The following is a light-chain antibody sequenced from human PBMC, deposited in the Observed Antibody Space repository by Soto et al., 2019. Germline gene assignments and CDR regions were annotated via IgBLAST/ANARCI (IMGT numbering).Light chain of an antibody. J-gene: IGKJ1*01. CDR1: QSISSL. V-gene: IGKV1-5*03. CDR2: KAS. CDR3: QEYNSYWT. Sequence: DIQMTQSPSTLSASVGDRVTITCRASQSISSLLAWYQQKPGKAPNLLIYKASTLESGVPSRFSGSGSGTEFTLTISSLLPDDFATYYCQEYNSYWTFGQGTKVEIK.